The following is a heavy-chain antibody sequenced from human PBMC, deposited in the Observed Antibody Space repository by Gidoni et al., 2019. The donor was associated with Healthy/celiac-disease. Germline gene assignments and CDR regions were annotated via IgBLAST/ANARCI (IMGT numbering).Heavy chain of an antibody. CDR1: GFTFSSYA. D-gene: IGHD5-12*01. V-gene: IGHV3-64D*06. CDR3: VKEGRDGYNFNAFDI. Sequence: EVQLVESGGGLVQPGGSLRLSCSASGFTFSSYAMHWVRQAPGKGLEYVSAISSNGGSTYYADSVKGRFTISRDNSKNTLYLQMSSLRAEDTAVYYCVKEGRDGYNFNAFDIWGQGTMVTVSS. CDR2: ISSNGGST. J-gene: IGHJ3*02.